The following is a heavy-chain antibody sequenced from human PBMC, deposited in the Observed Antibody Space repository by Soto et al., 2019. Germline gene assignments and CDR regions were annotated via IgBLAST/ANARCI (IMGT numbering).Heavy chain of an antibody. Sequence: GASVKVSCKASGGTFSSYAISWVRQAPGQGLEWMGGIIPIFGTTNYAQKFQGRVTITADESTSTAYMELSSLRSEDTAVYYCARYYDILTGYGYWGQGTLVTVSS. CDR3: ARYYDILTGYGY. J-gene: IGHJ4*02. CDR1: GGTFSSYA. V-gene: IGHV1-69*13. CDR2: IIPIFGTT. D-gene: IGHD3-9*01.